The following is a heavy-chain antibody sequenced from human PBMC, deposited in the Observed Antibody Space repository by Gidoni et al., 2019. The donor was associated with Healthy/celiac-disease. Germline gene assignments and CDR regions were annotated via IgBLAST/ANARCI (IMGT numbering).Heavy chain of an antibody. V-gene: IGHV3-30*01. CDR3: AREKEPGGLTVYYYYYGMDV. J-gene: IGHJ6*02. D-gene: IGHD4-4*01. CDR1: GFTFSSYA. CDR2: ISYDGSNK. Sequence: QVQLVESGGGVVQPGRSLRLSCAASGFTFSSYAMHWVRQAPGKGLEWVAVISYDGSNKYYADSVKGRFTISRDNSKNTLYLQMNSLRAEDTAVYYCAREKEPGGLTVYYYYYGMDVWGQGTTVTVSS.